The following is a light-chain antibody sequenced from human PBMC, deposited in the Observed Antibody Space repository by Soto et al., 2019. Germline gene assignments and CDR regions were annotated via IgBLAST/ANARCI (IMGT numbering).Light chain of an antibody. J-gene: IGKJ3*01. V-gene: IGKV3-11*01. CDR1: QSISAY. CDR3: QKRANGGT. CDR2: DGS. Sequence: EIVLTQSPATLSLSPGERAIRYCRTSQSISAYLAWYQQKPVLPTRLLIYDGSNRATGVPARFSGSGSWTDCTLTISILETEYIAIYNCQKRANGGTVSPGTLVDI.